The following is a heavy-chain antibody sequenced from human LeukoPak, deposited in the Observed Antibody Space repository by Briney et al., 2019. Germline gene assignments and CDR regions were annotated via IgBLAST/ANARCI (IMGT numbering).Heavy chain of an antibody. CDR3: AKGRSLKQWLVRSGADYFDY. CDR1: GFTFDDYA. Sequence: GGSLRLSCAASGFTFDDYAMYWVRQAPGKGLEWVSGINWNTASIAYADSVKGRFTISRDDAKNSLYLQMNSLRAEDMALYYCAKGRSLKQWLVRSGADYFDYWGQGTRSTVSS. CDR2: INWNTASI. J-gene: IGHJ4*02. D-gene: IGHD6-19*01. V-gene: IGHV3-9*03.